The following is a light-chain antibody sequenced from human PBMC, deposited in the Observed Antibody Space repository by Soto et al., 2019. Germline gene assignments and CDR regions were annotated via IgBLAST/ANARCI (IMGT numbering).Light chain of an antibody. CDR1: QNIINY. V-gene: IGKV1-39*01. CDR2: VES. CDR3: KQSYNAQIT. J-gene: IGKJ5*01. Sequence: DIQMSQYSSFLLASVGDRVTITCRASQNIINYLNWYQQKPGKAHQIMIYVESRLESGVTSRFSGSGSGTDFTLTIRSLQPEDFATYYCKQSYNAQITFGQGTRLEIK.